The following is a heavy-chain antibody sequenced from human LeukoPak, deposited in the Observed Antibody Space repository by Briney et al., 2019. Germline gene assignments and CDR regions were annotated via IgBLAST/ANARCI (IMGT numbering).Heavy chain of an antibody. CDR2: IRSRADGGTA. Sequence: PGGSLRLSCAASGFTFSSYAMSWVSQAPGKGLEWVGRIRSRADGGTAEYATAVEGRFTISRDDSTNTLYLHMSNVKTEDTAVYYCAKHIYGVVSIQQWGQGTLVTVSS. CDR3: AKHIYGVVSIQQ. CDR1: GFTFSSYA. V-gene: IGHV3-15*01. J-gene: IGHJ1*01. D-gene: IGHD3-3*01.